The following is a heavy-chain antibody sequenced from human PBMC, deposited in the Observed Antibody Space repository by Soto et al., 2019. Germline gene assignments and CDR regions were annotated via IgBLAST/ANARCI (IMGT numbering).Heavy chain of an antibody. V-gene: IGHV2-5*02. CDR3: VPSPVSRCWCGGY. Sequence: QITLKESGPTLVKPTQTLTLTCTFSGFSLSTSGVGVGWIRQPPGKALEWLALIYWDDDKRYSPSLKSRLNITKDTSKNHVVPTMTYIDPVDTATYYCVPSPVSRCWCGGYWGQGSLVAVSS. D-gene: IGHD6-13*01. CDR1: GFSLSTSGVG. CDR2: IYWDDDK. J-gene: IGHJ4*02.